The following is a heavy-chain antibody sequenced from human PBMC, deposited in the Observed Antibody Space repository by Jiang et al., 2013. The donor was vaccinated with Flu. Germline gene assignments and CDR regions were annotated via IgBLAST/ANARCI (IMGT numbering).Heavy chain of an antibody. CDR1: GFTFSSYE. V-gene: IGHV3-48*03. J-gene: IGHJ6*03. Sequence: VQLLESGGGLVQPGGSLRLSCAASGFTFSSYEMNWVRQAPGKGLEWVSYISSSGSTIYYADSVKGRFTISRDNAKNSLYLQMNSLRAEDTAVYYCARAPRVGLHYYYYYYMDVWGKGTTATVSS. CDR3: ARAPRVGLHYYYYYYMDV. D-gene: IGHD1-26*01. CDR2: ISSSGSTI.